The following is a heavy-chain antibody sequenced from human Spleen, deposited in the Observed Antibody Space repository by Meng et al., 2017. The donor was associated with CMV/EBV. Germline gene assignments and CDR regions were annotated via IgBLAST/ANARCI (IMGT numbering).Heavy chain of an antibody. CDR2: IYSGGST. Sequence: GGSLRLSCAASGFTFSSYWMSWVRQAPGKGLEWVSVIYSGGSTYYADSGKGRFTISRDNSKNTLYLQMNRLRAEDTAVYYCARDGGGGVGLDVWGQGTTVTVSS. CDR3: ARDGGGGVGLDV. CDR1: GFTFSSYW. D-gene: IGHD2-8*02. V-gene: IGHV3-66*02. J-gene: IGHJ6*02.